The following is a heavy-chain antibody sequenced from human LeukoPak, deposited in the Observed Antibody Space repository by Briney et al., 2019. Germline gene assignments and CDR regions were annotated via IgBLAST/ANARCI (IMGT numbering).Heavy chain of an antibody. D-gene: IGHD3-22*01. J-gene: IGHJ4*02. CDR3: AKDTKYYDSSGYYSG. CDR2: INSDGSST. Sequence: GGSLRLSCAASGFTFSSYWMHWVRQAPGKGLVWVSRINSDGSSTSYADSVKGRFTISRDNSKNTLYLQMNSLRAEDTAVYYCAKDTKYYDSSGYYSGWGQGTLVTVSS. CDR1: GFTFSSYW. V-gene: IGHV3-74*01.